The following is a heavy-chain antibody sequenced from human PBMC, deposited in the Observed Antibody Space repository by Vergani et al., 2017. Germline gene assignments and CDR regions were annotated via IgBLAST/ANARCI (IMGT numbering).Heavy chain of an antibody. V-gene: IGHV3-23*01. CDR1: GFTFTNFA. CDR2: ISGSGGFT. J-gene: IGHJ4*02. CDR3: VKDDPSLDH. Sequence: EVQLLESGGNLVQPGGSLRLSCAASGFTFTNFAMTWVRQAPGEGLEWVSGISGSGGFTYYADSVKGRFTISRDNSKNTMFLQMNSLRIEDTAVYYCVKDDPSLDHWGQGTLVTVSS.